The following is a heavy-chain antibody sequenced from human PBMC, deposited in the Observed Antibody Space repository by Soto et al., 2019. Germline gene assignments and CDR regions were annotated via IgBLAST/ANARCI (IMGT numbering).Heavy chain of an antibody. CDR2: ISGSGGST. V-gene: IGHV3-23*01. D-gene: IGHD2-2*01. CDR1: GFTFSSYA. J-gene: IGHJ4*02. Sequence: GGSLRLSCAASGFTFSSYAMSWVRQAPGKGLEWVSAISGSGGSTYYADSVKGRFTISRDNSKNTLYLQMNSLRAEDTAVYYCAKDSVVPVAHLPLLNYWGQGTLVTVSS. CDR3: AKDSVVPVAHLPLLNY.